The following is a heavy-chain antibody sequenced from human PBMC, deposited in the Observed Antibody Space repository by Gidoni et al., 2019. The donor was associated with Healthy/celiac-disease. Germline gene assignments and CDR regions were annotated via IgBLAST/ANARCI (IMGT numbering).Heavy chain of an antibody. D-gene: IGHD3-16*01. CDR2: IYYSGST. CDR1: GGAISSYY. Sequence: QVQLQESGPGLVKPSETLSLTCTVSGGAISSYYWSWIRQPPGKGLAWIGSIYYSGSTNSNPSLKGRVTISVDTSKNQFSLKLSSVPAADTAVYYCARAMATMGEGWFDPWGQGTLVTVSS. V-gene: IGHV4-59*01. J-gene: IGHJ5*02. CDR3: ARAMATMGEGWFDP.